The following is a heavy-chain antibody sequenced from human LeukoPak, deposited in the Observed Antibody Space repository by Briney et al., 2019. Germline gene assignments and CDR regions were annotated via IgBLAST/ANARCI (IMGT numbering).Heavy chain of an antibody. CDR1: GGSFSGYY. V-gene: IGHV4-34*01. CDR3: ARGLYDFWSGYYIAWFDP. J-gene: IGHJ5*02. CDR2: VNHSGST. Sequence: SETLSLTCAVYGGSFSGYYWSWIRQPPGKGLEWIGEVNHSGSTNYNPSLKSRVTISVDTSKNQFSLKLSSVTAADTAVYYCARGLYDFWSGYYIAWFDPWGQGTLVTVPS. D-gene: IGHD3-3*01.